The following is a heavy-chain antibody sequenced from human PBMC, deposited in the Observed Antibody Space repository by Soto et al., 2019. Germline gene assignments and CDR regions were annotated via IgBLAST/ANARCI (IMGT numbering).Heavy chain of an antibody. D-gene: IGHD3-9*01. V-gene: IGHV2-5*01. Sequence: QITLKESGPALVKPTQTLTLTCTFSGFSLSNTGMTVGWNRQPPGKALEWLALIYWHDDKRYNPSLKNRLTIAKDTSKNQVVLTLTNVGPVDTATYYCARSRFEILTGPFDSWGQGTLVTVSS. CDR3: ARSRFEILTGPFDS. J-gene: IGHJ5*01. CDR2: IYWHDDK. CDR1: GFSLSNTGMT.